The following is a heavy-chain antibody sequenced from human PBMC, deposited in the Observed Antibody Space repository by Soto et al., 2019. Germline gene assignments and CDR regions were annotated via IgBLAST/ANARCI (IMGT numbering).Heavy chain of an antibody. V-gene: IGHV4-39*01. CDR3: ASELGNYYGMDV. Sequence: QLQLQESGPGLVKPSETLSLTCTVSGGSISSSSYYWGWIRQPPGKGLEWIGSIYYSGSTYYTPSLKSRVTISVDTSKNQFSLKLSSVTAADTAVYYCASELGNYYGMDVWGQGTTVTVSS. D-gene: IGHD7-27*01. CDR2: IYYSGST. CDR1: GGSISSSSYY. J-gene: IGHJ6*02.